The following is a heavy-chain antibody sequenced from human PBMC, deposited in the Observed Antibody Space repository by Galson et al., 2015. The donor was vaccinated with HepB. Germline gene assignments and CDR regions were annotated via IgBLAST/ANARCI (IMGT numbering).Heavy chain of an antibody. CDR1: GYTFTNYG. D-gene: IGHD6-19*01. Sequence: QSGAEVTKPGASVKISCKASGYTFTNYGVSWVRQAPGQGLEWMGWISAYNGNTNYAQKVQGRVTMSTDTSASTAYMELRTLRSYDTAVYYCARDIVHSSGWYPLDYWVQGTLVIVSS. CDR2: ISAYNGNT. J-gene: IGHJ4*02. CDR3: ARDIVHSSGWYPLDY. V-gene: IGHV1-18*04.